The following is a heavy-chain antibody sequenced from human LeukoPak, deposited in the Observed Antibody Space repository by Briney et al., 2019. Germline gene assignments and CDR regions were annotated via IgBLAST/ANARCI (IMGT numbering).Heavy chain of an antibody. V-gene: IGHV4-61*02. J-gene: IGHJ6*03. D-gene: IGHD2-2*01. CDR2: IYTSGST. Sequence: PSETLSLTCTVSGGSISSSSYYWGWIRQPAGKGLEWIGRIYTSGSTNYNPSLKSRVTISVDTSKNQFSLKLSSVTAADTAVYYCARGGYCSSTSCYADYYYYYYMDVWGKGTTVTISS. CDR3: ARGGYCSSTSCYADYYYYYYMDV. CDR1: GGSISSSSYY.